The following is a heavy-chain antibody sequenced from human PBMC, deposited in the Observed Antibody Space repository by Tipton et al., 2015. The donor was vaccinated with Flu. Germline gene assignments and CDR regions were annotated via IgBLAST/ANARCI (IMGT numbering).Heavy chain of an antibody. CDR1: GYTFTDYP. Sequence: QLVQSGAEVKKPGASVKVSCKASGYTFTDYPIHWVRQAPGQGLEWMGWISGYDDDTNYAQKFQGRVTMTTDTSTSTAYMELRSLTSDDTAVYYCARPGGPAAVNPFSYFDFWGQGTLVTVSS. CDR3: ARPGGPAAVNPFSYFDF. J-gene: IGHJ4*02. D-gene: IGHD2-2*01. CDR2: ISGYDDDT. V-gene: IGHV1-18*04.